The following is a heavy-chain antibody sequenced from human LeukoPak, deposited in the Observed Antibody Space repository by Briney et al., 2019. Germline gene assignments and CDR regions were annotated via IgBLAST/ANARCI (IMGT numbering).Heavy chain of an antibody. V-gene: IGHV3-23*01. Sequence: GGSLRLSCAASGFTFSSYAMSWVRQAPGKGLEWVSAISGSGGSTYYADSVKGRFTISRDNSKNTLYLQMNSLRAEDTAVYYCAKDWGILKLLWFGESLGPDYWGQGTLVTVSS. CDR1: GFTFSSYA. CDR2: ISGSGGST. CDR3: AKDWGILKLLWFGESLGPDY. J-gene: IGHJ4*02. D-gene: IGHD3-10*01.